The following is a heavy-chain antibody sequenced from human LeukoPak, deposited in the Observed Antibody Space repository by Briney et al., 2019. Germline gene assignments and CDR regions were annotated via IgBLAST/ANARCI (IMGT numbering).Heavy chain of an antibody. Sequence: PGGSLRLSCAASGFTFSSYGMHWVRQAPGKGLEWVAFIRYDGSNKYYADSVKGRFTISRDNSKNTLYLQMNSLRAEDTAVYYCAKDQFRVTMIVVVPNWFDPWGQGTLVTVSS. D-gene: IGHD3-22*01. CDR2: IRYDGSNK. CDR1: GFTFSSYG. V-gene: IGHV3-30*02. J-gene: IGHJ5*02. CDR3: AKDQFRVTMIVVVPNWFDP.